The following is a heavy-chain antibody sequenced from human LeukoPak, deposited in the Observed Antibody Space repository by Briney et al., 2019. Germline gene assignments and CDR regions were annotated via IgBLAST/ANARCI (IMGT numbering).Heavy chain of an antibody. J-gene: IGHJ4*02. D-gene: IGHD2-21*01. CDR1: GFTFTSHG. CDR2: TRNDGNNK. V-gene: IGHV3-30*02. CDR3: ARDRDWAFEY. Sequence: GGSLRLSRAASGFTFTSHGMHWVRQAPGKGLEWVAFTRNDGNNKYYADSVKGRFTISRDNSKNTLSLQINSLRTEDTAVYYCARDRDWAFEYWGQGTVVTVSS.